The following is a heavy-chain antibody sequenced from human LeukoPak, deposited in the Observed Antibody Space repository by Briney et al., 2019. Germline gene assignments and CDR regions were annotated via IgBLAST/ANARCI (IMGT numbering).Heavy chain of an antibody. J-gene: IGHJ4*02. V-gene: IGHV3-30-3*01. CDR3: ARGPAYGGGYYFDY. CDR2: ISFDGSNT. CDR1: GFTFSNYA. D-gene: IGHD4-23*01. Sequence: GRSLRLSCAASGFTFSNYAMHWVRQAPGKGLEWVAVISFDGSNTYYADSVKGRFTISRDNSKNTLYLLMHSLRAEDTAVYYCARGPAYGGGYYFDYWGQGTLVTVSS.